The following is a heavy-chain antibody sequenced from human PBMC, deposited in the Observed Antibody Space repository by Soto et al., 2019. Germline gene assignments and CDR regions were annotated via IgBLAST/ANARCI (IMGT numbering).Heavy chain of an antibody. CDR2: ISYDGSKK. CDR3: SKGGRMVRGDYFDY. D-gene: IGHD3-10*01. Sequence: QVQLVESGGGVVQPGRSLRLSCAASGFTFSSYGMHWVRQAPGKGLEWVAVISYDGSKKYYADSVKGRFTISRDNSKNTLYLQMNSLRAEDTGVYYCSKGGRMVRGDYFDYWGQGTLVTVSS. CDR1: GFTFSSYG. J-gene: IGHJ4*02. V-gene: IGHV3-30*18.